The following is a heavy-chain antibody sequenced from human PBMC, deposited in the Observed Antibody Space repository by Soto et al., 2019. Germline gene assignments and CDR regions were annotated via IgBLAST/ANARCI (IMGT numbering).Heavy chain of an antibody. J-gene: IGHJ5*02. CDR1: GGPISNYY. CDR3: ARHLGYDSSGYYRNWFDP. CDR2: IYFSGST. V-gene: IGHV4-59*08. Sequence: PSQTLSLTCTVSGGPISNYYWSWIRQPPGKGLEWIGYIYFSGSTNYNPPLKSRVTISVDTSKNQFSLKLTSVTAADTAVYYCARHLGYDSSGYYRNWFDPWCQGTLVTVSS. D-gene: IGHD3-22*01.